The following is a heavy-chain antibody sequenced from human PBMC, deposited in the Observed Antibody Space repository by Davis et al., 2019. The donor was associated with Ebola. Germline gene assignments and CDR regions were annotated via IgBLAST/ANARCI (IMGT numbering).Heavy chain of an antibody. D-gene: IGHD3-9*01. V-gene: IGHV3-74*01. J-gene: IGHJ4*02. CDR2: INTDGSDT. Sequence: PGGSLRLFCAASGFTFSSYWMHWVRQAPGKGLVWVSRINTDGSDTNYADSVKGRFTISRDNAKNTLYLQMNSLRAEDTAVYYCARDGGVLTGYWAYWGQGTLVTVSS. CDR3: ARDGGVLTGYWAY. CDR1: GFTFSSYW.